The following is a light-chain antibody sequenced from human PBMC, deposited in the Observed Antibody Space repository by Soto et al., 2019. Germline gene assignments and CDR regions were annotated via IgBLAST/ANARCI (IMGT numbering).Light chain of an antibody. V-gene: IGLV2-23*01. CDR3: CSYAGDSAWV. CDR1: SSDVGSYKF. Sequence: QSALTQPASVYGSPGQSITIACTGTSSDVGSYKFVFWYQQHPGKDPKLMIYEGSNRPSGVSNRFSGSKSGHTASLTISGLQAEDEADYYCCSYAGDSAWVFGGGTKVTVL. CDR2: EGS. J-gene: IGLJ3*02.